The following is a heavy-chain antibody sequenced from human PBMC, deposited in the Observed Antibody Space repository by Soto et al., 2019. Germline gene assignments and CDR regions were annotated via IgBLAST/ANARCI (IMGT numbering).Heavy chain of an antibody. J-gene: IGHJ5*02. V-gene: IGHV1-24*01. Sequence: ASVKVSCKVSGYTLTELSMHWVRQAPGKGLEWMGGFDPEDGETIYAQKFQGRVTMTEDTSTDTAYMELSSLRSEDTAVYYCATDPHSYYDFWSGYLDPWGQGTLVTVSS. D-gene: IGHD3-3*01. CDR3: ATDPHSYYDFWSGYLDP. CDR1: GYTLTELS. CDR2: FDPEDGET.